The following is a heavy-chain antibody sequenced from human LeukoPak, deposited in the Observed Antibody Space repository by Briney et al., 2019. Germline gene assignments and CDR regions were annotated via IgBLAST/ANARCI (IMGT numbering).Heavy chain of an antibody. CDR2: INHSGST. Sequence: SETLSLTCAVYGGSFSGYYWSWTRQPPGKGLEWIGEINHSGSTNYNPSLKSRVTISVDTSKNQFSLKLSSVTAADTAVYYCARAYGSGSDRDGDFDYWGQGTLVTVSS. V-gene: IGHV4-34*01. CDR3: ARAYGSGSDRDGDFDY. D-gene: IGHD3-10*01. J-gene: IGHJ4*02. CDR1: GGSFSGYY.